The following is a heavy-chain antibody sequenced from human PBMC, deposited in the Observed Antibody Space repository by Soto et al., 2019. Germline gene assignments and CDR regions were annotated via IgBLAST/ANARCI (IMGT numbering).Heavy chain of an antibody. D-gene: IGHD6-13*01. V-gene: IGHV1-18*01. CDR1: GYTFPTYG. CDR2: IRVYNGFT. J-gene: IGHJ4*02. Sequence: QVQLVQSGAEVKKPGASVRVSCRASGYTFPTYGIAWVRQAHGQGLEWMGWIRVYNGFTHYAQKFRGRVTVTAETSTSTVYMELRSLTSDDTAVYYCAREFEGQSSSWPFDYWGQGTLGTVSS. CDR3: AREFEGQSSSWPFDY.